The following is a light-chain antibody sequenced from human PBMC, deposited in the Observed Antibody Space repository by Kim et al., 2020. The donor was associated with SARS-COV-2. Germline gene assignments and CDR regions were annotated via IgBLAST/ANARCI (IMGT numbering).Light chain of an antibody. CDR2: DAS. J-gene: IGKJ2*01. V-gene: IGKV3-15*01. Sequence: SPGERVTLSCRASQSVSSDLAWYQHKPGQAPRLLIYDASTRATGIPARFSGSGSGTEFTLTISSLQSEDFAFYYCQQYNNWPPEYTFGQGTKLEI. CDR3: QQYNNWPPEYT. CDR1: QSVSSD.